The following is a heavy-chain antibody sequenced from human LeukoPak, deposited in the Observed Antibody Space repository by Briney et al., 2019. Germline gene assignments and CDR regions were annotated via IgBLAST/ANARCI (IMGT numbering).Heavy chain of an antibody. Sequence: PSETLSLTCAVYGGSFSGYYWSWIRQPPGKGLEWIGEINHSGSTNYNPSLKSRVTISVDTSKNQSSLKLSSVTAADTAVYYCARGYLSGSCYSDWGQGTLVTVSS. D-gene: IGHD2-15*01. V-gene: IGHV4-34*01. CDR2: INHSGST. CDR3: ARGYLSGSCYSD. CDR1: GGSFSGYY. J-gene: IGHJ4*02.